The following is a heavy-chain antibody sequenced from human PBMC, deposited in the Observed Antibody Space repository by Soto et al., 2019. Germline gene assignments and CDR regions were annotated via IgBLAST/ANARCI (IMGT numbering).Heavy chain of an antibody. CDR3: ARSPSWETTVAPYYFDY. CDR1: RYTFISYD. J-gene: IGHJ4*02. V-gene: IGHV1-8*01. Sequence: QVQLVQSGAEVKKPGASVKVSCKASRYTFISYDINWVRQATGQGLEWMGWMNPKSANTGYAQNFQGSVTMTRNTYIRTAYMELSSLRSDATAVYYCARSPSWETTVAPYYFDYWGQGTLVTVSS. D-gene: IGHD4-4*01. CDR2: MNPKSANT.